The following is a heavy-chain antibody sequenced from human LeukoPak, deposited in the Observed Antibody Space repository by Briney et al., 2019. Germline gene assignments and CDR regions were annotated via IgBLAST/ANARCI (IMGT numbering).Heavy chain of an antibody. D-gene: IGHD3-10*01. Sequence: GESLKISCKGSGYSFTNYWIGWVRQMPGKGLEWMGIIYPGGSGIRYSPSFQGQVTISADKSINTAFLQWSSLRASDTAMYYCARLTMVRGVLDRFDYWGQGTLVTVSS. V-gene: IGHV5-51*01. CDR1: GYSFTNYW. CDR2: IYPGGSGI. J-gene: IGHJ4*02. CDR3: ARLTMVRGVLDRFDY.